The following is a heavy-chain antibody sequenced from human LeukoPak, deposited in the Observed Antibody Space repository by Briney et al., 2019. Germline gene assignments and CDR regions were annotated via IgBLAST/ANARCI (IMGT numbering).Heavy chain of an antibody. J-gene: IGHJ4*02. CDR2: IYYSGST. CDR3: ARAVWRGQFDY. Sequence: SQTLSLTCTVSGGSIRSGDYYWSWIRQPPGKGLEWIGYIYYSGSTYYNPSLKSRVTISVDTSKNQFSLKLSSVTAADTAVYYCARAVWRGQFDYWGQGTLVTVSS. CDR1: GGSIRSGDYY. D-gene: IGHD1-14*01. V-gene: IGHV4-30-4*01.